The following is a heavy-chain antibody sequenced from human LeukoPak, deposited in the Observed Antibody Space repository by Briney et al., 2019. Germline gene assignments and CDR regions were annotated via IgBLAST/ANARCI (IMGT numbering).Heavy chain of an antibody. CDR2: LSSSGGFT. CDR1: GFTFTSYP. D-gene: IGHD1-26*01. Sequence: GGSLRLSCAASGFTFTSYPMSWVRQAPGRGLEWVSTLSSSGGFTYYAVSVKGRFTISRDTSKNTLYLQLNSVRAEDTAVYYCARNGFYSGTYYFDYWGQGTLVTVSS. J-gene: IGHJ4*02. V-gene: IGHV3-23*01. CDR3: ARNGFYSGTYYFDY.